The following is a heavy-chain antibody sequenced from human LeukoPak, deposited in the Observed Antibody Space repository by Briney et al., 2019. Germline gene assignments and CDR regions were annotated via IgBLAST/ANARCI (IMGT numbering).Heavy chain of an antibody. Sequence: GASVKVSCKASGYTITSYYMHWERQAPGQGLEWMGIINPSGGSTSYAQKFQGRVTMTRDTSTSTVYMELSSLRSEDTAVYYCARVDLWFGELGWGQGTLVTVSS. V-gene: IGHV1-46*01. CDR2: INPSGGST. D-gene: IGHD3-10*01. CDR3: ARVDLWFGELG. J-gene: IGHJ4*02. CDR1: GYTITSYY.